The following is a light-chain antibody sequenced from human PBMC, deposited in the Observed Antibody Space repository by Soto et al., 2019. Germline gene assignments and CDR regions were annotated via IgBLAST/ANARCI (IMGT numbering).Light chain of an antibody. J-gene: IGKJ1*01. Sequence: DIQMTQSPSTLSASVGDRVTITCRANETIYVWLAWYQQKPGKAPSLLIHKASTLETGVPSRFSGSGSGTEFTLIISSLQPDDFATYYCHQYNSYPRTFGQGTKV. CDR1: ETIYVW. V-gene: IGKV1-5*03. CDR3: HQYNSYPRT. CDR2: KAS.